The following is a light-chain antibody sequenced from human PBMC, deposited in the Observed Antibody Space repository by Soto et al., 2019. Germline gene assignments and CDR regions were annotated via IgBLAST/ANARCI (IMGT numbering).Light chain of an antibody. CDR1: QSVSSG. CDR3: QQYGGSPIS. J-gene: IGKJ5*01. Sequence: EIVLTQSPGTLSLSPGERATLSCRASQSVSSGLAWYQQKPGQAPRLLISGASNRATGIPDRFSGSGSGTDFTLTISSLEPEDFALYYCQQYGGSPISFGQGTRLEIK. V-gene: IGKV3-20*01. CDR2: GAS.